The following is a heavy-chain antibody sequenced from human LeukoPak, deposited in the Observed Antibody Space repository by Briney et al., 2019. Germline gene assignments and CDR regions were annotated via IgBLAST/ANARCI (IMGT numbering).Heavy chain of an antibody. V-gene: IGHV4-4*07. CDR2: IYTSGST. D-gene: IGHD3-10*01. J-gene: IGHJ3*02. Sequence: SETLSLTCTVSGGSISSYYLSWIRQPAGKGLDWIGRIYTSGSTNYNPSLKSRVTMTVDTSKNQYYLKLSSVTAADTAVYYCAGGAVRVRGARLGQKDAFDIWGQGTMVTVSS. CDR1: GGSISSYY. CDR3: AGGAVRVRGARLGQKDAFDI.